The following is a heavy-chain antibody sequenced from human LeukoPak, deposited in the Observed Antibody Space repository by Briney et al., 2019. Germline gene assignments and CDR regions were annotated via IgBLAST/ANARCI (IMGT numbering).Heavy chain of an antibody. CDR2: ISSSSTTI. J-gene: IGHJ5*02. Sequence: GGSLRLSCAASGFTFSSYSMMWVRQAPGKGLEWVSYISSSSTTIHYADSVKGRFTISRDNSKNTLYLQMNSLRAEDTAVYYCARKGITMVEIDPWGQGTLVTVST. CDR1: GFTFSSYS. V-gene: IGHV3-48*01. D-gene: IGHD3-10*01. CDR3: ARKGITMVEIDP.